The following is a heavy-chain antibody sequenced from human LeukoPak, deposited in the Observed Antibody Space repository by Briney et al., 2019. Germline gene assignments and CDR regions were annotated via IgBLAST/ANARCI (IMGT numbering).Heavy chain of an antibody. V-gene: IGHV3-30*04. Sequence: GGSLRLSCAAPGFTFSSYAMHWVRQAPGKGLEWVVVISYDGSNKYYADSVKGRFTISRDNSKNTLYLQMNSLRAEDTAVYYCARNYFDYWGQGTLVTVSS. CDR2: ISYDGSNK. J-gene: IGHJ4*02. CDR3: ARNYFDY. CDR1: GFTFSSYA.